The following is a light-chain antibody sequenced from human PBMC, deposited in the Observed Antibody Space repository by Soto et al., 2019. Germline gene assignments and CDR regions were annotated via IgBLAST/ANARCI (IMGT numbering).Light chain of an antibody. CDR3: SSYSGTNYHYV. CDR1: SSDVGGYNY. CDR2: EVS. Sequence: QSALTQPPSASGSFGQSVTISCTGTSSDVGGYNYVSWYQQHPGKAPKPMIYEVSERPSGVPDRFSGSKSGNTASLTVSGLQADDEADYYCSSYSGTNYHYVFGTGTKVTV. J-gene: IGLJ1*01. V-gene: IGLV2-8*01.